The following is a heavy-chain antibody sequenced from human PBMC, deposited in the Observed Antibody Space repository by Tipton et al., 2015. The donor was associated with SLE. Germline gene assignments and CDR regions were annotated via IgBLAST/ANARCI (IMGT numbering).Heavy chain of an antibody. CDR2: ILYNGVT. V-gene: IGHV4-39*07. D-gene: IGHD4-11*01. Sequence: TLSLTCTVSGASVGHSSYYWGWFRQPPGKGLEWIGSILYNGVTSYNPSPKRRITISLDTPKNQFSLKLTSMTAADTAVYYCARYTVGSMEDPWGQGILVTVSS. J-gene: IGHJ5*02. CDR3: ARYTVGSMEDP. CDR1: GASVGHSSYY.